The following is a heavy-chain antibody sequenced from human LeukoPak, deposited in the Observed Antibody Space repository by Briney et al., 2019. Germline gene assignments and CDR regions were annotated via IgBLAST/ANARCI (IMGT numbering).Heavy chain of an antibody. CDR3: AKGPLLWFGDHFDY. J-gene: IGHJ4*02. D-gene: IGHD3-10*01. CDR1: GFTFSSYG. CDR2: IWYDGSNK. V-gene: IGHV3-33*06. Sequence: GGSLRLSCAASGFTFSSYGMHWVRQAPGKGLEWVAVIWYDGSNKYYADSVKGRFTISRDNSKNTLYLQMNSLRAEDTAVYYCAKGPLLWFGDHFDYWGQGTLVTVSS.